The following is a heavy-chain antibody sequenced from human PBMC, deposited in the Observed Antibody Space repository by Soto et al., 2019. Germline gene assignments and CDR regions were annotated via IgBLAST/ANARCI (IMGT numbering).Heavy chain of an antibody. CDR2: ISYDGSDK. V-gene: IGHV3-30*18. D-gene: IGHD2-15*01. CDR3: AKGVVVATSYVQH. J-gene: IGHJ1*01. CDR1: GFTFSSYG. Sequence: QVQLVESGGGVVQPGRSLRLSCAASGFTFSSYGMHWVRQAPGKGLGWVAVISYDGSDKYYADSVKGRFTISRDNSNNPLYLQMDSLRAEDTAVYYCAKGVVVATSYVQHWGQGTLVTVSS.